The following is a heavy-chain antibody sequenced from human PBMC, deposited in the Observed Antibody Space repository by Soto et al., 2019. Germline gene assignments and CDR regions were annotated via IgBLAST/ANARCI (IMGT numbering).Heavy chain of an antibody. D-gene: IGHD3-10*01. Sequence: ASVKVSCKASGYTFTGYYMHWVRQAPGQGLEWMGWINPNSGGTNYAQKFQGWVTMTRDTSISTAYMELSRLRSDDTAVYYCARGGPNYYGSGSYPLHSAVDYWGQGTLVTVSS. V-gene: IGHV1-2*04. CDR3: ARGGPNYYGSGSYPLHSAVDY. CDR1: GYTFTGYY. J-gene: IGHJ4*02. CDR2: INPNSGGT.